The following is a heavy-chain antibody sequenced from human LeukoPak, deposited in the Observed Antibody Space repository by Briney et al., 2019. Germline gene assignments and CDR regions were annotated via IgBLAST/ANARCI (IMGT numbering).Heavy chain of an antibody. CDR2: IYYSGST. CDR3: ARGIITMVRDYGMDV. CDR1: GGSISSYY. V-gene: IGHV4-59*01. D-gene: IGHD3-10*01. J-gene: IGHJ6*02. Sequence: SETLSLTCTVSGGSISSYYWSWIRQPPGKGLEWIGYIYYSGSTNYNPSLKSRVTISVDTSKNQFSLKLSSVTAADTAVYYCARGIITMVRDYGMDVWGQGTTVTVSS.